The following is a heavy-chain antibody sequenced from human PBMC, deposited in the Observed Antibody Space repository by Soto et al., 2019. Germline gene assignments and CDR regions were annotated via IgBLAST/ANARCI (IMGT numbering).Heavy chain of an antibody. D-gene: IGHD6-6*01. V-gene: IGHV3-23*01. CDR3: AKILGGGSSPRPQGNYYYGMDV. CDR2: ISGSGGST. Sequence: GGSLRLSCAASGFTFSSYAMSWVRQAPGKGLEWVSAISGSGGSTYYADSVKGRLPISRENSKNTLYLQMNSLRAEDTAVYYCAKILGGGSSPRPQGNYYYGMDVWGQGTTVTVSS. J-gene: IGHJ6*02. CDR1: GFTFSSYA.